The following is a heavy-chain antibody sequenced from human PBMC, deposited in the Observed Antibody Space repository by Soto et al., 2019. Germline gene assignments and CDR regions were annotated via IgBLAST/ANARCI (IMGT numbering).Heavy chain of an antibody. CDR1: GFTFSDYY. J-gene: IGHJ3*02. V-gene: IGHV3-15*01. CDR3: TTDVAFDI. Sequence: GGSLRLSCAASGFTFSDYYIHWIRRAPGKGLEWVGRIKSKTDGGTTDYAAPVKGRFTISRDDSKNTLYLQMNSLKTEDTAVYYCTTDVAFDIWGQGTMVTVS. CDR2: IKSKTDGGTT.